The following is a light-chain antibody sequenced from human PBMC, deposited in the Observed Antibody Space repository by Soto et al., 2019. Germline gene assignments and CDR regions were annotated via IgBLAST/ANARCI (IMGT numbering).Light chain of an antibody. CDR2: AAS. Sequence: DIQMTQSPSSVSASVGDRVTITCRASQAISTWLAWYQQKPGKAPKLLIYAASNLQTWVPSRFSGSGSGTDFTLTISRLQPEDFATYYCQQANSFPRTFGQGTKVEIK. CDR3: QQANSFPRT. J-gene: IGKJ1*01. V-gene: IGKV1D-12*01. CDR1: QAISTW.